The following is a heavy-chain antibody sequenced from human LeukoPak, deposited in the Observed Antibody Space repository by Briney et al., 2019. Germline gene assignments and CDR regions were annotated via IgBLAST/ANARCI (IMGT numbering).Heavy chain of an antibody. CDR2: IYSGGST. CDR3: ARGGVGATLRDNWFDP. Sequence: GGSLRLSCAASGFTVSSNYMSWVRQAPGKGLEWVSVIYSGGSTYYADSVKGRFTISRDNSKNTLYLQMNSLRAEDTAVYYCARGGVGATLRDNWFDPWGQGTLVTVSS. J-gene: IGHJ5*02. CDR1: GFTVSSNY. D-gene: IGHD1-26*01. V-gene: IGHV3-66*01.